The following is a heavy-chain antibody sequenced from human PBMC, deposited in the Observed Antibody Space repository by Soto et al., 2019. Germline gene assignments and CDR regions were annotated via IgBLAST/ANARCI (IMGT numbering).Heavy chain of an antibody. V-gene: IGHV3-15*07. D-gene: IGHD6-13*01. CDR3: TTESWDSSSWFYYYGMDV. CDR2: IKSKTDDGTT. Sequence: EVQLVESGGGLVKPGGSLRLSCAASGFTFSNAWMNWVRQAPGKGLEWVGRIKSKTDDGTTDYAAPVKGRFTISRDDSKNTLYLQMNSLKTEDTAVYYCTTESWDSSSWFYYYGMDVWGQGTTVTVSS. J-gene: IGHJ6*02. CDR1: GFTFSNAW.